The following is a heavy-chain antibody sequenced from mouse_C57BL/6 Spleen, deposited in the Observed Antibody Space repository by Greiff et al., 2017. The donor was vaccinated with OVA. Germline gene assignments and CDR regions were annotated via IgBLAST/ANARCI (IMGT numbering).Heavy chain of an antibody. CDR1: GFTFSNYW. CDR3: TGIGYGFAY. V-gene: IGHV6-3*01. CDR2: IRLKSDNYAT. Sequence: EVKLEESGGGLVQPGGSMKLSCVASGFTFSNYWMNWVRQSPEKGLEWVAQIRLKSDNYATHYAESVKGRFTISRDDSKSSVYLQMNNLRAEDTGIYYCTGIGYGFAYWGQGTLVTVSA. J-gene: IGHJ3*01. D-gene: IGHD3-2*02.